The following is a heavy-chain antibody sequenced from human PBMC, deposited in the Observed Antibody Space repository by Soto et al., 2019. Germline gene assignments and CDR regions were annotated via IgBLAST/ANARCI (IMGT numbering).Heavy chain of an antibody. V-gene: IGHV3-49*04. CDR3: TRASLPSYGMDV. Sequence: GGSLRLSCTASGFTFGDYAMSWVRQAPGKGLEWVGFIRSKAYGGTTEYAASVKGRFTISRDDSKSIAYLQMNSLKTEDTAVYYRTRASLPSYGMDVWGQGTTVTVSS. CDR2: IRSKAYGGTT. D-gene: IGHD3-16*02. CDR1: GFTFGDYA. J-gene: IGHJ6*02.